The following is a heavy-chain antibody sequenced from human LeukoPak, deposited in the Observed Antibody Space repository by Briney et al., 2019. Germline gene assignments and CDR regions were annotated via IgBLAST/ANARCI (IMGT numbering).Heavy chain of an antibody. V-gene: IGHV3-21*01. D-gene: IGHD2-8*01. Sequence: GGSLRLSCAASGFTFSSYSMNWVRQAPGKGLEWVSSISSSSSYIYYADSVKGRFTISRDNAKNSLYLQMNSLRAEDTAVYYCARAVWGGRGNWFDPWGQGTLVTVSS. J-gene: IGHJ5*02. CDR1: GFTFSSYS. CDR2: ISSSSSYI. CDR3: ARAVWGGRGNWFDP.